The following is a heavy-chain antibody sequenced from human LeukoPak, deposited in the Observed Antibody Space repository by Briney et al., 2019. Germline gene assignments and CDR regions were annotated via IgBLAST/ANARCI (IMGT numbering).Heavy chain of an antibody. Sequence: SVKVSCKASGGTFSSYAISWVRQAPGQGLEWMGGIIPIFGTANYAQKFQGRVTITADESMSTAYMELSSLRSEDTAVYYCAGSTIGIVVVTYYYYMDVWGKGTTVTVSS. CDR3: AGSTIGIVVVTYYYYMDV. CDR2: IIPIFGTA. J-gene: IGHJ6*03. D-gene: IGHD3-22*01. CDR1: GGTFSSYA. V-gene: IGHV1-69*13.